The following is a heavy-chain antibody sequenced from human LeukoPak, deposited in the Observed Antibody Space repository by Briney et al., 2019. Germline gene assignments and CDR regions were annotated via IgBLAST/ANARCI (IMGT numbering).Heavy chain of an antibody. CDR1: GLTFSRYS. Sequence: GGSLRLSCAASGLTFSRYSMNWVRQAPGKGLEWVSYISGSSYTIKYADSVKGRFTVSRDNAKNSLFLQMNSLRAEDTAVYYCARADALGDYWVQGTLVTVSS. CDR2: ISGSSYTI. D-gene: IGHD3-16*01. V-gene: IGHV3-48*04. J-gene: IGHJ4*02. CDR3: ARADALGDY.